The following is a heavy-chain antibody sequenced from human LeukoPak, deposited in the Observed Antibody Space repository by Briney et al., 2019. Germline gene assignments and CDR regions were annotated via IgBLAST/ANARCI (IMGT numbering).Heavy chain of an antibody. Sequence: SETLSLTCTVPGGSISSYYWSWIRQPAGKGLEWIGHIYTSGSTNYNPSLKSRVTMSVDTSKNQFSLKLSSVTAADTAVYYCARVEKYTSSGPTDPWGQGTLVTVSS. J-gene: IGHJ5*02. CDR3: ARVEKYTSSGPTDP. CDR1: GGSISSYY. CDR2: IYTSGST. D-gene: IGHD6-13*01. V-gene: IGHV4-4*07.